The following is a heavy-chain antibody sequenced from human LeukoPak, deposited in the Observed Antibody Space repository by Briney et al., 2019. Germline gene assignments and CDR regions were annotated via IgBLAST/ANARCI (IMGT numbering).Heavy chain of an antibody. CDR2: IRSKAYGGTT. CDR3: TRDRCYYDSSGLDY. Sequence: GGSLRLSCTASGFTFGDYAMSWVRQAPGKGLEWVGFIRSKAYGGTTEYAASVKGRFTISRDDSKSIAYLQMNSLKTEDTAVYYCTRDRCYYDSSGLDYWGQGTLVTVSS. D-gene: IGHD3-22*01. V-gene: IGHV3-49*04. CDR1: GFTFGDYA. J-gene: IGHJ4*02.